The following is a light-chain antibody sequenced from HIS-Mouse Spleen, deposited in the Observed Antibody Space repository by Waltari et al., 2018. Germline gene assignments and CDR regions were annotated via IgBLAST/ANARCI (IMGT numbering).Light chain of an antibody. Sequence: QSALTQPASVSGSPGQSITISCTGTSSDVGGYNYVSWYQQHPGKAPKLMVYDVSNRPSGVSNHFSGSKSGNPASLTISGLQAEDEADYYCSSYTSSSFNVVFGGGTKLTVL. CDR3: SSYTSSSFNVV. V-gene: IGLV2-14*03. J-gene: IGLJ2*01. CDR1: SSDVGGYNY. CDR2: DVS.